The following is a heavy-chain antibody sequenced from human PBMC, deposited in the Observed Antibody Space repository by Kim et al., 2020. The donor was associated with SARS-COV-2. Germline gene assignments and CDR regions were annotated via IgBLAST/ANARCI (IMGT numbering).Heavy chain of an antibody. CDR2: IYPGDSNT. Sequence: GESLKISCKASGYSFTSYWIGWVRQMPGKGLEWMGIIYPGDSNTRYSPSFQGQVTISADKSISTAYLQWNSLKASDTAIYYCARGETRYYWGQGTPGTVSS. CDR1: GYSFTSYW. V-gene: IGHV5-51*01. J-gene: IGHJ4*02. CDR3: ARGETRYY. D-gene: IGHD3-9*01.